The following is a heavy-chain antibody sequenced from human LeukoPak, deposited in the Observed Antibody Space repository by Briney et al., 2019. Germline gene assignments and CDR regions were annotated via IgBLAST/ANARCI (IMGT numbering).Heavy chain of an antibody. V-gene: IGHV4-34*01. CDR3: ARNYYGSGSYYWGYDY. CDR2: INHSGST. J-gene: IGHJ4*02. CDR1: GGSFSGYY. D-gene: IGHD3-10*01. Sequence: KPSETLSLTCAVYGGSFSGYYWSWIRQPPGKGLEWIGEINHSGSTNYNPSLKSRVTISVDTSKNQFSLKLSSVTAADTAVYYCARNYYGSGSYYWGYDYWGQGTLVTVSS.